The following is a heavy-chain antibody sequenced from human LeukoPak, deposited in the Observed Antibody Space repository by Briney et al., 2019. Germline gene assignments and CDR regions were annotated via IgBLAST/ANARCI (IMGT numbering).Heavy chain of an antibody. CDR1: GGSISSYY. J-gene: IGHJ6*03. V-gene: IGHV4-59*12. CDR3: ARLAGGILTGYTYYYYYYMDV. Sequence: PSETLSLTCTVSGGSISSYYWSWIRQPPGKGLEWIGYIYYSGSTNYNPSLKSRVTISVDTSKNQFSLKLSSVTATDTAVYYCARLAGGILTGYTYYYYYYMDVWGKGTTVTISS. CDR2: IYYSGST. D-gene: IGHD3-9*01.